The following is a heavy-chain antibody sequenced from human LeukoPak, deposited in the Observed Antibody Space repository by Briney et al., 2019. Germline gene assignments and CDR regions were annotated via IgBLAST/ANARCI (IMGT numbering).Heavy chain of an antibody. CDR3: ALTYYFDRRGYSYFDY. CDR2: IFSGDST. D-gene: IGHD3-22*01. CDR1: GFSVDGNY. V-gene: IGHV3-53*01. J-gene: IGHJ4*02. Sequence: QTGGPLRLSCEVPGFSVDGNYMTWVRQVPGRGLEWVALIFSGDSTDYPDSVKGRFTISRDKSKNTLHLQMDSLRPEDTAMYYCALTYYFDRRGYSYFDYWGQGALVTVSS.